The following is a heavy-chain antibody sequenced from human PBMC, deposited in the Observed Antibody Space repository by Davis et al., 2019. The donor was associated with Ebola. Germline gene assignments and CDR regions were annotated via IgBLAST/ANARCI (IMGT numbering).Heavy chain of an antibody. CDR1: GFTFSSYS. CDR3: ARDKGAVVAATN. Sequence: GESLKISCAASGFTFSSYSMNWVRQAPGKGLEWVSSISSSSSYIYYADSVKGRFTISRDNAKNSLYLQMNSLRAEDTAVYYCARDKGAVVAATNWGQGTLVTVSS. V-gene: IGHV3-21*04. CDR2: ISSSSSYI. J-gene: IGHJ4*02. D-gene: IGHD2-15*01.